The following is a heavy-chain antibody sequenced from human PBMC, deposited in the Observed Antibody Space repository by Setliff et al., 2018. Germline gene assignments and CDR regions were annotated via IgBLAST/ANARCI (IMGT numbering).Heavy chain of an antibody. CDR3: ARGRVLATSEADLGDY. V-gene: IGHV1-2*02. J-gene: IGHJ4*02. Sequence: ASVKVSCKASGYTFTGYYMHWVRQAPGQGLEWMGWINSNHGGTNSARKFQGRVTMSRDTSISTVYMELSSLRFDDTAVYYCARGRVLATSEADLGDYWGQGTLVTVSS. CDR1: GYTFTGYY. D-gene: IGHD6-19*01. CDR2: INSNHGGT.